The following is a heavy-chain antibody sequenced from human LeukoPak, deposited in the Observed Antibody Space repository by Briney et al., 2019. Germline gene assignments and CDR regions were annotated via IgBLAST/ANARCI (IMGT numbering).Heavy chain of an antibody. Sequence: PGGSLSLSCAASGFTFSRSAMTWVRQGPGTGLEFVASIIYSGGATYYADSVKGRFTISRDNSKNTLYLQMNSLRAEDTALYYCAKDGLYYDGSEHVYYFDSWGQGTLVTVSS. V-gene: IGHV3-23*01. CDR2: IIYSGGAT. D-gene: IGHD3-22*01. J-gene: IGHJ4*02. CDR3: AKDGLYYDGSEHVYYFDS. CDR1: GFTFSRSA.